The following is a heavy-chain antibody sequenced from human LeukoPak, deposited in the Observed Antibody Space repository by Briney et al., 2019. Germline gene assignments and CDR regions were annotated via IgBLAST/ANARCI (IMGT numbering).Heavy chain of an antibody. CDR2: MKRRSDGGTT. D-gene: IGHD1-26*01. CDR1: GFTFSNAW. V-gene: IGHV3-15*01. J-gene: IGHJ4*02. Sequence: GGSLRLSCAASGFTFSNAWMSWVRQAPGKGLEWVGRMKRRSDGGTTDYAAPVKGRFTISRDDSKNTLYLHMESLKTEDTGVYYCTTLWDLLYFDYWGQGTLVTVSS. CDR3: TTLWDLLYFDY.